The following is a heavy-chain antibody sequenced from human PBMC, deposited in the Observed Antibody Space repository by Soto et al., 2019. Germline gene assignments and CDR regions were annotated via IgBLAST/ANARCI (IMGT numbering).Heavy chain of an antibody. V-gene: IGHV4-30-4*01. CDR1: GDSISSGDYY. CDR2: IYYSGRT. Sequence: SETLSLTCTVSGDSISSGDYYWSWIRQPPGKGLEWIGYIYYSGRTYYNPSLKSRLTISLDTSKNHFSLKLSSVTAAGTAVYYCARGRTHSSFDYWGLGTLVTVSS. J-gene: IGHJ4*02. CDR3: ARGRTHSSFDY.